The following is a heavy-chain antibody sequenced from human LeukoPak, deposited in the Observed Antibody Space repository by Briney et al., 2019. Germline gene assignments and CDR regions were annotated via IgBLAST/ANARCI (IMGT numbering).Heavy chain of an antibody. CDR3: ARDGGYGDYCFDY. Sequence: GGSLRLSCAASGFTFSSYAMSWVRQAPGKGLEWVSAISGSGGSTYYADSAKGRFTISRDNAKNSLYLQMNSLRAEDTAVYYCARDGGYGDYCFDYWGQGTLVTVSS. J-gene: IGHJ4*02. D-gene: IGHD4-17*01. CDR2: ISGSGGST. V-gene: IGHV3-23*01. CDR1: GFTFSSYA.